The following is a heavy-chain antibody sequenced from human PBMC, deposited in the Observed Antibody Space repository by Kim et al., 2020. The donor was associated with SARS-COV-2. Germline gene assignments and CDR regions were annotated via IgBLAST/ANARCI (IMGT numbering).Heavy chain of an antibody. V-gene: IGHV3-30*04. J-gene: IGHJ4*02. CDR2: ISYDGSNK. Sequence: GGSLRLSCAASGFTFSSHAMHWVRQAPGKGLEWVAVISYDGSNKYYADSVKGRFTISRDNSKNTLYLQMNSLRAEDTAVYYCARTNSGSYFGAFDYWGQGTLVTVSS. CDR3: ARTNSGSYFGAFDY. CDR1: GFTFSSHA. D-gene: IGHD1-26*01.